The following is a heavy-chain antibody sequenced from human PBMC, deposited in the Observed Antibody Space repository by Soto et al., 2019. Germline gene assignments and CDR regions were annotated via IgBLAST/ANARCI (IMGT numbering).Heavy chain of an antibody. V-gene: IGHV4-34*01. CDR2: INHSGST. CDR1: GGSFSGYY. Sequence: SETLSLTCAVYGGSFSGYYWSWIRQPPGKGLEWIGEINHSGSTNYNPSLKSRVTISVDTSKNQFSLKLSSVTAADTAVYYCARSPEINCSSTSCYIQTPGIAAQTFDYWGQGTLVTVSS. D-gene: IGHD2-2*02. J-gene: IGHJ4*02. CDR3: ARSPEINCSSTSCYIQTPGIAAQTFDY.